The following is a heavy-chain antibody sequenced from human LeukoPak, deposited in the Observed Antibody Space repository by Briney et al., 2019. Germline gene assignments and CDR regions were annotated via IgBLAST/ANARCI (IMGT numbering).Heavy chain of an antibody. Sequence: GGSLRLSCAASGFTFSSYGMHWFRQAPGKGLEWVAFIRYDGSNKYYADSVKGRFTISRDNSKNTLYLQMNSLRAEDTAVYYCAKRRWMYYYDSSGYYYVGHDYWGQGTLVTVSS. CDR1: GFTFSSYG. V-gene: IGHV3-30*02. CDR3: AKRRWMYYYDSSGYYYVGHDY. CDR2: IRYDGSNK. J-gene: IGHJ4*02. D-gene: IGHD3-22*01.